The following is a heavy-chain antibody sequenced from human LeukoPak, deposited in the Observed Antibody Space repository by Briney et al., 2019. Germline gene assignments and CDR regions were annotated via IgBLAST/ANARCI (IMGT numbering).Heavy chain of an antibody. D-gene: IGHD6-13*01. V-gene: IGHV4-59*01. Sequence: SETLSLTCTVSGGSISSYYWSWIRQPPGKGLEWIGYIYYSGSTNYNPSLKSRVTISVDTSKNQFSLKLSSVTAADTAVYYCARDSASGPYYYGMDVWGQGTTVTVSS. J-gene: IGHJ6*02. CDR2: IYYSGST. CDR3: ARDSASGPYYYGMDV. CDR1: GGSISSYY.